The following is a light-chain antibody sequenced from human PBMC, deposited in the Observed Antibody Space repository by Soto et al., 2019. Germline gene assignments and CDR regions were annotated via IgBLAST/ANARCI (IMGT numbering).Light chain of an antibody. J-gene: IGKJ5*01. CDR2: GAS. V-gene: IGKV3-15*01. CDR1: ESVSSN. CDR3: QQYNNWPPT. Sequence: EVVMTQSPATLSVSPGERATLSCRASESVSSNLAWYQQRPGQAPRLVIYGASTRATGIPARFSGGGSGTEFTLTISSLQSEDFAVYYCQQYNNWPPTFGQGTRLEIK.